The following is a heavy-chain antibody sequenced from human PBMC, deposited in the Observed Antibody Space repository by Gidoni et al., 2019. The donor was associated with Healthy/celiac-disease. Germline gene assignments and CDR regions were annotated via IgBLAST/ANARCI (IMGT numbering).Heavy chain of an antibody. D-gene: IGHD3-9*01. V-gene: IGHV3-15*01. CDR2: IKSKTDGGTT. Sequence: EVQLVESGGVLVTPGGSLRLSCAASDFTFRNPWIRWLRQAPGKGLEWVGRIKSKTDGGTTDYAAPVKGRFTISRDDSKNTLYLQMNSLKTEDTAVYYCTTDCIPFCPDILRYFDYWGQGTLVTVSS. CDR1: DFTFRNPW. J-gene: IGHJ4*02. CDR3: TTDCIPFCPDILRYFDY.